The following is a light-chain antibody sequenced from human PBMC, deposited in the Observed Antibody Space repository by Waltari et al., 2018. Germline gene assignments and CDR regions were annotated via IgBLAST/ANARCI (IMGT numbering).Light chain of an antibody. CDR1: SGHSSNI. CDR3: ETGGHGTWV. CDR2: VNSDGSH. Sequence: QLVLTQSPSASASLGASVKLTCTLSSGHSSNIIAWLQQQPGKGPRYLMKVNSDGSHRKGDDIPDRCSGSSSGAERYLTISGRQSEDEADYYCETGGHGTWVFGGGTKLTVL. V-gene: IGLV4-69*01. J-gene: IGLJ3*02.